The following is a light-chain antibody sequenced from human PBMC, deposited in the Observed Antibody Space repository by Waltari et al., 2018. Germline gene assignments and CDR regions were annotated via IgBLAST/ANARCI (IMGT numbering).Light chain of an antibody. J-gene: IGLJ3*02. V-gene: IGLV1-51*02. CDR3: GTWDSSLSFWV. CDR1: SSNIGNTY. Sequence: QSVLTQPPSVSAAPGQKVTISCSGSSSNIGNTYVSWYQQLPGTAPKLLIYENNKRPSGIPDRFSGSKSGTSATLGITGLQTGDEADYYCGTWDSSLSFWVFGGGTKLTVL. CDR2: ENN.